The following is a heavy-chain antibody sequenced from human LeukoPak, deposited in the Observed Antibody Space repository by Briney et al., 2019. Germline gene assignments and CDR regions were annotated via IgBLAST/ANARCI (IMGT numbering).Heavy chain of an antibody. CDR3: AKDGGLWVSAHWGDS. CDR1: GFTFSSYW. J-gene: IGHJ4*02. D-gene: IGHD7-27*01. CDR2: ITTSDGNT. V-gene: IGHV3-23*01. Sequence: GGSLRLSCAASGFTFSSYWMSWVRQAPGKGLEWVSTITTSDGNTYYADSVKGRFTVSRDNSKNTLYLQMNSLRAEDTAVYYCAKDGGLWVSAHWGDSWGRGTLVTVSS.